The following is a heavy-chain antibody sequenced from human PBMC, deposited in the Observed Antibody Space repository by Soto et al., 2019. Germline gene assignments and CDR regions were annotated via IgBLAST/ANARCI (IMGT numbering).Heavy chain of an antibody. V-gene: IGHV4-39*01. D-gene: IGHD3-3*01. Sequence: QLQLQESGPGLVKPSETLSLTCNASGASISSSPYAWGWIRQSAGKGLERIGTIDYRGTIYYNPSPKRRNTISLDTSTNQISLRLSSVTAADTAVYYCARHVHNQGYEYYFASWGQGTLVTVSS. J-gene: IGHJ4*02. CDR1: GASISSSPYA. CDR2: IDYRGTI. CDR3: ARHVHNQGYEYYFAS.